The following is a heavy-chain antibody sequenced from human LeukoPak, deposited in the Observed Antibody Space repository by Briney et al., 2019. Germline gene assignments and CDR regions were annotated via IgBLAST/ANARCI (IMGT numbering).Heavy chain of an antibody. CDR1: GFTFSHYW. CDR2: IKQDGSVK. D-gene: IGHD6-13*01. Sequence: GGSLRLSCAASGFTFSHYWMSWVRQAPGKGLEWVANIKQDGSVKYYMDSVKGRFTISRDNAKNSQYLQMNSLRAEDTAVYYCARIGYSSSCFDYWGQGTLVTVSS. CDR3: ARIGYSSSCFDY. V-gene: IGHV3-7*01. J-gene: IGHJ4*02.